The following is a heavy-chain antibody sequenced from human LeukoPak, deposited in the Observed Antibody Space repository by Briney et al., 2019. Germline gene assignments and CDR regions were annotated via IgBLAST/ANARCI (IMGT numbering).Heavy chain of an antibody. CDR2: INHGGST. CDR1: GGSFSGYY. CDR3: AKRNDY. J-gene: IGHJ4*02. Sequence: SETLSLTCAVYGGSFSGYYWSWIRQPPGKGLEWIGEINHGGSTNYNPSLKSRVTISVDTSKNQFSLKLSSVTAADTAVYYCAKRNDYWGQGTLVTVSS. V-gene: IGHV4-34*01.